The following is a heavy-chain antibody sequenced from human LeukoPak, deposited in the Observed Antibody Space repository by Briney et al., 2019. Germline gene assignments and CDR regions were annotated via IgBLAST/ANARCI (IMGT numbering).Heavy chain of an antibody. CDR1: GGSFSGYY. CDR2: INHSGST. V-gene: IGHV4-34*01. Sequence: SETLSLTCAVYGGSFSGYYWSWIRQPPGKGLEWIGEINHSGSTNYNPSLKSRVTISVDTSKNQFSLKLSSVTAADTAVYYCARDDDSSGYQGAFDIWGQGTMVTVSS. CDR3: ARDDDSSGYQGAFDI. J-gene: IGHJ3*02. D-gene: IGHD3-22*01.